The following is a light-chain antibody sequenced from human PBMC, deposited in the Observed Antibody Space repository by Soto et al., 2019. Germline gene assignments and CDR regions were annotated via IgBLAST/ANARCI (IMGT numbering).Light chain of an antibody. Sequence: IQLTQSPSSLSASVGDRVTITCRASPAIASFLAWYQQKPGTAPKLLIYDAATLQSGVPSRFSGSRSGTEYTLTIGSLQPEDFATYYCQKCNIAPFTFGPGTKVDIK. V-gene: IGKV1-9*01. CDR2: DAA. J-gene: IGKJ3*01. CDR3: QKCNIAPFT. CDR1: PAIASF.